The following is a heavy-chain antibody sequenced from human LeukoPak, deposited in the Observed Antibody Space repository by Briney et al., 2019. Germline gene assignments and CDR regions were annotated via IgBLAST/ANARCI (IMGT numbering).Heavy chain of an antibody. D-gene: IGHD5-18*01. J-gene: IGHJ4*02. CDR3: AKAAPRGYSYGYHFDY. V-gene: IGHV3-43*02. CDR1: GFTFDDYA. Sequence: GGSLRLSCAASGFTFDDYAMHWVRQAPGKGLEWVSLISGDGGSTYYADSVKGRFTISRDNSKNSLYLQMNSLRTEDTALYYCAKAAPRGYSYGYHFDYWGQGTLVTVSS. CDR2: ISGDGGST.